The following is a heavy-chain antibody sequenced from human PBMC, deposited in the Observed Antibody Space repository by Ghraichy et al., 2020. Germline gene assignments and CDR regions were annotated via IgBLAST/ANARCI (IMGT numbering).Heavy chain of an antibody. Sequence: ASVKVSCKASGYTFTSYGISWVRQAPGQGLEWMGWISAYNGNTNYAQKLQGRVTMTTDTSTSTAYIELRSLRSDDTAVYYCARLRYYYDSSGYYTGYFDYWGQGTLVTVSS. D-gene: IGHD3-22*01. CDR1: GYTFTSYG. CDR2: ISAYNGNT. V-gene: IGHV1-18*01. CDR3: ARLRYYYDSSGYYTGYFDY. J-gene: IGHJ4*02.